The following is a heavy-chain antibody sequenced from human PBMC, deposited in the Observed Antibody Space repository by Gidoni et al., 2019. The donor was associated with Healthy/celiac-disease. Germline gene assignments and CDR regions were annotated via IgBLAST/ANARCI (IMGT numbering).Heavy chain of an antibody. CDR3: ASTAAGRGVRHPFDY. CDR2: INHSGST. V-gene: IGHV4-34*01. D-gene: IGHD6-13*01. J-gene: IGHJ4*02. Sequence: QVQLQQWGAGLLKPSETLSLTCAVYGGSFSGYYWSWIRQPPGKGLEWIGEINHSGSTNYNPSLKSRVTISVDTSKNQFSLKLSSVTAADTAVYYCASTAAGRGVRHPFDYWGQGTLVTVSS. CDR1: GGSFSGYY.